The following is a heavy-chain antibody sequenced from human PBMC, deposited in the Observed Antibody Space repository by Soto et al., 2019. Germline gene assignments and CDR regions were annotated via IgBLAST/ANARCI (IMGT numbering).Heavy chain of an antibody. CDR3: AVRGVYSSSWYGGY. V-gene: IGHV1-8*01. J-gene: IGHJ4*02. D-gene: IGHD6-13*01. CDR1: GYTFTSYD. CDR2: MNPNSGNT. Sequence: QVQLVQSGAEVKKPGASVKVSCKASGYTFTSYDINWVRQATGQGLEWMGWMNPNSGNTGYAQKFQGRGTMTRNTSISTAYMELSSLRSEDTAVYYWAVRGVYSSSWYGGYWGQGTLVTVSS.